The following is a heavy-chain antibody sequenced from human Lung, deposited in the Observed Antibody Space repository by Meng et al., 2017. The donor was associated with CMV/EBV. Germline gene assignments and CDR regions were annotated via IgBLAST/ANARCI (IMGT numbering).Heavy chain of an antibody. V-gene: IGHV4-30-4*08. J-gene: IGHJ4*02. CDR3: VRDNGVNGTTDY. Sequence: LXXTVSGGSINSGDYYWSWIRQPPGKGLECMGYTYYSGATYSSPSLRGRLTISIDTSRNQFPLKLYSVTAADTAVYYCVRDNGVNGTTDYWGQGTLVTVSS. D-gene: IGHD1/OR15-1a*01. CDR2: TYYSGAT. CDR1: GGSINSGDYY.